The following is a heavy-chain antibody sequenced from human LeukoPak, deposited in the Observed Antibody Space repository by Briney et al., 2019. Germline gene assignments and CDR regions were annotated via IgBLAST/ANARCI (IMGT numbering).Heavy chain of an antibody. Sequence: GGSLRLSCAASGFTFSNYNMNWVRQAPGKGLEWVSSIRSSSSYIYYADSLKGRFTISRDNAKNSVYLQMNSLRAEDTAVYYCARDEVATISDYWGQGTLVTVSS. V-gene: IGHV3-21*01. CDR2: IRSSSSYI. CDR1: GFTFSNYN. CDR3: ARDEVATISDY. D-gene: IGHD5-12*01. J-gene: IGHJ4*02.